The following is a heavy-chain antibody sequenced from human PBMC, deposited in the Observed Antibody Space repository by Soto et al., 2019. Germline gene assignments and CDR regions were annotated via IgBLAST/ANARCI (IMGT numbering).Heavy chain of an antibody. J-gene: IGHJ4*02. CDR2: ICYTGNT. V-gene: IGHV4-31*03. CDR3: ARDPGSAYYHDH. Sequence: PSETLSLTCTVSGGSVSSGSYYWSWISPHPGRGLAWIGSICYTGNTYYNPSLKSRLSISVDTSKNQFSLKLTSVTAADTAVYYCARDPGSAYYHDHCGQGTLVTVSA. CDR1: GGSVSSGSYY. D-gene: IGHD3-3*01.